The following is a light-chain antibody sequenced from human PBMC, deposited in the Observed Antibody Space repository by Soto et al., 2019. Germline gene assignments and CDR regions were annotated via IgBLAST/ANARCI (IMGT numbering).Light chain of an antibody. Sequence: EIVLTQSPGTLSLSPGERVTLSCRASQSVSSYLAWDQQKPGQAPRLLIYDASNRATGIPARFSGSGSGTDFTLTISSLEHEDFVIYYCQQRGNWPPFTFGPGTKVDIK. V-gene: IGKV3-11*01. CDR1: QSVSSY. J-gene: IGKJ3*01. CDR3: QQRGNWPPFT. CDR2: DAS.